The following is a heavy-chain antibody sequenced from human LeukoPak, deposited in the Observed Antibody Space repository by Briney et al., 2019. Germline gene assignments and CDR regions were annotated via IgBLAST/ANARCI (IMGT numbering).Heavy chain of an antibody. J-gene: IGHJ3*02. V-gene: IGHV5-51*01. CDR1: GYSFTSYW. Sequence: GESPKISCKGSGYSFTSYWIGWVRQMPGKGLEWMGIIYPGDSDTRYSPSFQGQVTISADKSISTAYLQWSSLKASDTAMYYCARHPRGDYGDSYAFDIWGQGTMVTVSS. D-gene: IGHD4-17*01. CDR2: IYPGDSDT. CDR3: ARHPRGDYGDSYAFDI.